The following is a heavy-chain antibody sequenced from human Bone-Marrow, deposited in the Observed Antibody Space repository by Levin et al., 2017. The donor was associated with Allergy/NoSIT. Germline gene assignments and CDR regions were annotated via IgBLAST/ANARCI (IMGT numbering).Heavy chain of an antibody. J-gene: IGHJ4*02. Sequence: SETLSLTCTVSGGSISSANYYWGWIRQPPGKGLEWVGSLYYSGSTYYNPSLKSRVTISVDTSKNQFSLKVNSVNATDTALYFCARHVRGYCSRASCQTDDWGQGILVTVSS. CDR3: ARHVRGYCSRASCQTDD. CDR2: LYYSGST. D-gene: IGHD2-2*01. V-gene: IGHV4-39*01. CDR1: GGSISSANYY.